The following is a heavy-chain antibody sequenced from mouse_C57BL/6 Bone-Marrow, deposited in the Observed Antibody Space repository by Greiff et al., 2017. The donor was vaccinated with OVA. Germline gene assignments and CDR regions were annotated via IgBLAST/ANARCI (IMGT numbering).Heavy chain of an antibody. J-gene: IGHJ3*01. V-gene: IGHV1-74*01. CDR3: TIEGYSDFAWFAY. D-gene: IGHD2-12*01. CDR2: IHPSDSDT. CDR1: GYTFTSYW. Sequence: QVQLQQPGAELVKPGASVKVSCKASGYTFTSYWMHWVKQRPGQGLEWIGGIHPSDSDTNYNQKFKGKATLTVDKSSSTAYMQLSSLTSEDSAVYYSTIEGYSDFAWFAYWGKGTLVTVSA.